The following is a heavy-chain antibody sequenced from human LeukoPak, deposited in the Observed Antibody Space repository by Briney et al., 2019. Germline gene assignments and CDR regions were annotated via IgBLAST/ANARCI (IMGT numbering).Heavy chain of an antibody. V-gene: IGHV3-7*01. Sequence: GGSLRLSCAASGFTFSAYWMSWVRQAPGKGLEWVANIKQDGREKYYVDSVKGRFTISRDNAKSSLYLQMNSLGAEDTAVYYCARENTGISYKWFDPWGQGTPVTVSS. CDR1: GFTFSAYW. CDR2: IKQDGREK. J-gene: IGHJ5*02. CDR3: ARENTGISYKWFDP. D-gene: IGHD3-10*01.